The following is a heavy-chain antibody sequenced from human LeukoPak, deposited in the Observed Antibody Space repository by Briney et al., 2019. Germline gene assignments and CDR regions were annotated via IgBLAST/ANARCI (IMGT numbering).Heavy chain of an antibody. CDR1: GYTFTSYG. Sequence: GASVKVSCKASGYTFTSYGISWVRQPPGQGLEWMGWISAYNGNTNYAQKLQGRVTMTTDTSTSTAHMELRSLRSDDTAVYYCARNYGDYPVSTYYYYYYMDVWGKGTTVTVSS. CDR3: ARNYGDYPVSTYYYYYYMDV. V-gene: IGHV1-18*01. D-gene: IGHD4-17*01. J-gene: IGHJ6*03. CDR2: ISAYNGNT.